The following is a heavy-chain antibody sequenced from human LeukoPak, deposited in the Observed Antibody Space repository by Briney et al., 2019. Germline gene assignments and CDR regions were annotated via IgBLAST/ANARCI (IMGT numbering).Heavy chain of an antibody. D-gene: IGHD3-3*01. V-gene: IGHV1-2*02. CDR3: ARDLFGVAAY. J-gene: IGHJ4*02. Sequence: ASVKVFCKTSGYTFTDYYIHWVRQAPGQGLEWMAWINPNSGGTKYAQKFQGRVTMTRDTSISTASMELSSLRSDDTAVYYCARDLFGVAAYWGQGTLVTVSS. CDR1: GYTFTDYY. CDR2: INPNSGGT.